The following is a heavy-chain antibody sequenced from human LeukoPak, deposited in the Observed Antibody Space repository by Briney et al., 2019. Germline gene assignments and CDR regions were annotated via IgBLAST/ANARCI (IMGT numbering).Heavy chain of an antibody. CDR1: GGSISSYY. J-gene: IGHJ5*02. V-gene: IGHV4-59*01. Sequence: SETLSLTCTVSGGSISSYYWSWIRQPPGKGLEWIGYIYYSGSTNYNPSLKSRVTISVDTSKNQFSLKLSSVTAADTAVYYCARHQINCSRTSCYIGHVGRINNWFDPWGQGTLVTVSS. D-gene: IGHD2-2*02. CDR3: ARHQINCSRTSCYIGHVGRINNWFDP. CDR2: IYYSGST.